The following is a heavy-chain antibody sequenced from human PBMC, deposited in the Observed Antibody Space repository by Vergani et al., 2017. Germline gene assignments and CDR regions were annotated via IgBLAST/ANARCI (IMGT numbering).Heavy chain of an antibody. V-gene: IGHV1-46*03. CDR3: TRGGYYYSIAYWDY. Sequence: QVQLVQSGAEVKKPGASVKVSCKASGYTFTSYYMHWVRPAPGQGLEWMGIINPCGGSTSEGQKFQGRVTMTRDTSTSTVCMELSSLRSEDTAVYYCTRGGYYYSIAYWDYWGQGTLVTVSS. D-gene: IGHD3-22*01. CDR1: GYTFTSYY. CDR2: INPCGGST. J-gene: IGHJ4*02.